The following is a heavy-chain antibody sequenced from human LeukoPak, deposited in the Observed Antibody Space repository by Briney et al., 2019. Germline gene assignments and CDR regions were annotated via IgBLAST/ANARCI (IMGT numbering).Heavy chain of an antibody. CDR3: ANVYCFGSGNYESRQFDY. D-gene: IGHD3-10*01. CDR2: INCSGGIT. Sequence: PGGSLRLSCAASGFTFSSYARGWVRQAPGKGRGWVSPINCSGGITYYADTVKRRFTISRDNSKTTLSLQMNSRRAADTVAYSCANVYCFGSGNYESRQFDYCGEGTLVTVSS. CDR1: GFTFSSYA. J-gene: IGHJ4*02. V-gene: IGHV3-23*01.